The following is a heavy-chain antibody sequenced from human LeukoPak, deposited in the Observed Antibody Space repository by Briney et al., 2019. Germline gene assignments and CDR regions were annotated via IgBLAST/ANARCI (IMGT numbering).Heavy chain of an antibody. CDR1: GYTFTSYG. V-gene: IGHV1-18*01. D-gene: IGHD2-2*01. CDR2: ISAYNGNT. Sequence: ASVKVSCKASGYTFTSYGISWVRQDPGQGLEWMGWISAYNGNTNYAQKLQGRVTMTTDTSTSTAYMELRSLRSDDTAVYYCARTVVVPAAMTEYYYYGMDVWGQGTTVTVSS. J-gene: IGHJ6*02. CDR3: ARTVVVPAAMTEYYYYGMDV.